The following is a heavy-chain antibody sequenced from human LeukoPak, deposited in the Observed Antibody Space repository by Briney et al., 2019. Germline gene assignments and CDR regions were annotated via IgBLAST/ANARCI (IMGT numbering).Heavy chain of an antibody. CDR3: ARDADGSGTLLDY. J-gene: IGHJ4*02. CDR2: INADNGNT. Sequence: GASVKVSCKASGYTFTSYGISWVRQAPGQGLEWMGWINADNGNTRYAQKHQGRVTMTTDTSTTTAYMDLRSLRSDDTAVYYCARDADGSGTLLDYWGLGTLVTVSS. D-gene: IGHD3-10*01. CDR1: GYTFTSYG. V-gene: IGHV1-18*01.